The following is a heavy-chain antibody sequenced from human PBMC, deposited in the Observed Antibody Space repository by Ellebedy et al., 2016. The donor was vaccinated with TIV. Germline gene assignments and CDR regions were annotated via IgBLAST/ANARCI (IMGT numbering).Heavy chain of an antibody. CDR1: TFPFSRFG. V-gene: IGHV3-48*04. J-gene: IGHJ4*02. CDR2: ISLSSTTT. D-gene: IGHD6-13*01. CDR3: AREFADSSSWATIDY. Sequence: GESLKISXSASTFPFSRFGMNWVRQAPGKGLEWVSYISLSSTTTYYADSVKGRFTISRDNAKNSLYLHMSSLRAEDTAVYFCAREFADSSSWATIDYWGQGTLVTVSS.